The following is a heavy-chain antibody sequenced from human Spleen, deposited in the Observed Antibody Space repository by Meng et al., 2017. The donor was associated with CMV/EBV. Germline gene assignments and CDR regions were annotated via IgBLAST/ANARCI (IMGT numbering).Heavy chain of an antibody. CDR1: YTFTSYD. J-gene: IGHJ4*02. CDR2: MNSNSGNA. D-gene: IGHD1-14*01. V-gene: IGHV1-8*01. Sequence: YTFTSYDINWVRQTTGQGLEWVGWMNSNSGNAGSAPKFQGRVTMTRDTSISTAYMEVSSLRSEDTAVYYCARGRGGYPDINNHSPDYWGQGTLVTVSS. CDR3: ARGRGGYPDINNHSPDY.